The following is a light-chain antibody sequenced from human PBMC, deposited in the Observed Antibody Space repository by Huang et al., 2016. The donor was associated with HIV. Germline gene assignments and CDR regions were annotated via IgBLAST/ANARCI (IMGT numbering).Light chain of an antibody. V-gene: IGKV3-15*01. CDR2: AAS. CDR1: QSVNTN. CDR3: QQYNKWPPEYT. Sequence: VMMSQSPATLAASPGERVTLSCGASQSVNTNLAWYQQKPGQPPRLRIYAASTRATGGPARVAGSGSGTEFTLTIDSLQSDDVAVYYCQQYNKWPPEYTFGQGTRLEIK. J-gene: IGKJ2*01.